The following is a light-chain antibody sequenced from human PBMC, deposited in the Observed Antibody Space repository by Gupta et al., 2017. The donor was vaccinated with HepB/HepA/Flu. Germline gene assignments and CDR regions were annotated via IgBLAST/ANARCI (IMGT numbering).Light chain of an antibody. V-gene: IGLV1-36*01. CDR2: YDD. CDR1: SSNIGNNA. J-gene: IGLJ2*01. CDR3: AAWDDSLNVVV. Sequence: QSVLTQPPSVSEAPRQRVTISCSGSSSNIGNNAVNWYQQLPGKAPKLLIYYDDLLPSGVSDRFSGSKSGTSASLAISELQSEDEADYYCAAWDDSLNVVVFGGGTKLTVL.